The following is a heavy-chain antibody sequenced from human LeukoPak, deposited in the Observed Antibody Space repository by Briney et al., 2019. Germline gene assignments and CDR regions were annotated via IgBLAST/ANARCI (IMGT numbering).Heavy chain of an antibody. CDR1: GFTFSSYS. CDR2: ISSSSSYI. V-gene: IGHV3-21*01. D-gene: IGHD1-26*01. Sequence: PGGSLRLSCAASGFTFSSYSMTWVRRAPGKGLEWVSSISSSSSYIYYADSVKGRFTISRDNAKNSLYLQMNSLRAEDTAVYYCARGSGSYHPPSLDYWGQGTLVTVSS. J-gene: IGHJ4*02. CDR3: ARGSGSYHPPSLDY.